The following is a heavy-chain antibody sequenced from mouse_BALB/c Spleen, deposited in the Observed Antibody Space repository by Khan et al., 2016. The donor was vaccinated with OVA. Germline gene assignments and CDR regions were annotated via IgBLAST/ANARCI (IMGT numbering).Heavy chain of an antibody. CDR2: IYPGGYFT. V-gene: IGHV1-63*02. CDR1: GYTFTNYW. J-gene: IGHJ1*01. CDR3: ARWATWYFDV. Sequence: QVRLQQSGGEVVRPGTSVEISCKASGYTFTNYWLGWLRQRPGHGLEWIGDIYPGGYFTNYNEQFKGKATLTVDTSSNTADMQLSSLTSEDSAVYFCARWATWYFDVWGAGTTVTVSS. D-gene: IGHD3-1*01.